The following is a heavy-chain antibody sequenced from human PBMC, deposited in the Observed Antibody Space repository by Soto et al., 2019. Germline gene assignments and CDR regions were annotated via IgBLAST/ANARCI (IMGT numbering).Heavy chain of an antibody. V-gene: IGHV4-59*01. D-gene: IGHD3-3*01. CDR2: IYYSGST. J-gene: IGHJ6*02. Sequence: SETLSLTCTVSGGSISSYYWSWIRQPPGKGLEWIGYIYYSGSTNYNPSLKSRVTISVDTSKNQFSLKLSSVTAADTAVYYCARDGPHYDFWSGYYTVVRGMDVWGQGTTVTVSS. CDR3: ARDGPHYDFWSGYYTVVRGMDV. CDR1: GGSISSYY.